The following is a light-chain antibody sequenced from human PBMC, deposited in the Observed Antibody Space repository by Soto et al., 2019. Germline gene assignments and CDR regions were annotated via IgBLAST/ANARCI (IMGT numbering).Light chain of an antibody. CDR1: SSDIGAGYD. J-gene: IGLJ2*01. CDR3: QSYDSSLRDVV. V-gene: IGLV1-40*01. CDR2: GNN. Sequence: QSVLTQPPSVSGAPGQRVTISCTGSSSDIGAGYDVHWYQQLPGTAPKLLIYGNNNRPSWVPDRFSGSKSGTSASLAITGLQAEDEADYYCQSYDSSLRDVVFGGGTKVTVL.